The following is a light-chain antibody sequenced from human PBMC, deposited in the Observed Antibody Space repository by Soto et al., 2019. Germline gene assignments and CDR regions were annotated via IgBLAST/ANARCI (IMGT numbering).Light chain of an antibody. Sequence: EIVLTQSPGTLSLCPGERATLSCRASQSVSSSYLAWYQQKTRQAPRLLIYGASIRATGIRDRFSGSGSGTDFTGTIGRLEPEGFAVYYCQQYGSSPLTFGGGTKVEIK. CDR1: QSVSSSY. CDR2: GAS. CDR3: QQYGSSPLT. J-gene: IGKJ4*01. V-gene: IGKV3-20*01.